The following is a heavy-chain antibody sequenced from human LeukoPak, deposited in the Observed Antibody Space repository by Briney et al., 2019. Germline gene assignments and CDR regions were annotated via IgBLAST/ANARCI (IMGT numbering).Heavy chain of an antibody. CDR3: ARSYLRVYLDY. J-gene: IGHJ4*02. V-gene: IGHV3-48*03. D-gene: IGHD3-10*01. Sequence: GGSLRLSCAASGFTFSSYEMNWVRQAPGKGLEWVSYISSSGGTIYYADSVKGRFTISRDNAKNSLYLQMNSLRAEDTAVYYCARSYLRVYLDYWGQGTLVTVSS. CDR2: ISSSGGTI. CDR1: GFTFSSYE.